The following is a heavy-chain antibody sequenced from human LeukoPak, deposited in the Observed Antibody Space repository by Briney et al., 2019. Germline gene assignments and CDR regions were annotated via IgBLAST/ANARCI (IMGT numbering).Heavy chain of an antibody. CDR1: GFTFNTYW. Sequence: GGSLRLSCAASGFTFNTYWMHWVRQAPGKGLVWVSHINPDGSQTNYADSVTGRFTISRDNAKNTLYLQMNSLRAEDTAVYYCATGYTSGTRIDYWGQGTLVSVSS. CDR3: ATGYTSGTRIDY. J-gene: IGHJ4*02. V-gene: IGHV3-74*01. CDR2: INPDGSQT. D-gene: IGHD6-19*01.